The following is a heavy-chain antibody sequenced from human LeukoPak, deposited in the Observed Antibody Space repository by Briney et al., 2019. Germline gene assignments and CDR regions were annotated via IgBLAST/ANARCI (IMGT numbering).Heavy chain of an antibody. V-gene: IGHV1-2*02. J-gene: IGHJ4*02. CDR3: ARDTGATLRGSYYFDY. D-gene: IGHD1-26*01. Sequence: ASVKVSCKASGYTFTGYYMHWVRQAPGQGLEWMGWINPNSGGTNYAQKFQGRVTMTRDTSISTAYMELSRLRSDDTAVYCCARDTGATLRGSYYFDYWGQGTLVTVSS. CDR2: INPNSGGT. CDR1: GYTFTGYY.